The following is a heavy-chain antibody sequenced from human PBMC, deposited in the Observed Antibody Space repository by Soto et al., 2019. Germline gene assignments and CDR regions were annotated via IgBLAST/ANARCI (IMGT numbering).Heavy chain of an antibody. CDR2: IYYTGST. Sequence: SETLSLTCSVSGGSISSTNSFWGWMRQPPGKGLEWIGSIYYTGSTYYNPSLKSRATISVDTSKNQYSLNLASVTAADTAVYHCARHKERGVDSRSWLLPPDYWGQGTLVTVSS. CDR1: GGSISSTNSF. CDR3: ARHKERGVDSRSWLLPPDY. D-gene: IGHD6-13*01. V-gene: IGHV4-39*01. J-gene: IGHJ4*02.